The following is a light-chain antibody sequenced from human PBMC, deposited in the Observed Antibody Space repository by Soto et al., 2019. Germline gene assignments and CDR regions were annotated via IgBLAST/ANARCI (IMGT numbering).Light chain of an antibody. CDR1: SGHSNYA. J-gene: IGLJ3*02. V-gene: IGLV4-69*01. Sequence: QSVLTQSPSASASLGASVKLTCTRSSGHSNYAIAWHQQQPEKGPRYLMKLNSDGSHSKGDGIPDRFSGSSSGAERYLTISCLQSEDEADYYCQTWGTGIPWVCGGGTKVTVL. CDR2: LNSDGSH. CDR3: QTWGTGIPWV.